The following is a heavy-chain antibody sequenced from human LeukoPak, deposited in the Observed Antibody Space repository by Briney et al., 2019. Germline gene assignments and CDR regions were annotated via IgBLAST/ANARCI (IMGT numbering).Heavy chain of an antibody. CDR3: AREVGATRYYYYYYYMDV. J-gene: IGHJ6*03. V-gene: IGHV1-69*06. D-gene: IGHD1-26*01. Sequence: SVKVSCKASGGTFSSYAISWVRQAPGQGLEWMGGIIPIFGTANYAQKFQGRVTITADKSTSTAYMELSSLRSEDTAVYYCAREVGATRYYYYYYYMDVWGKGTTVTVSS. CDR2: IIPIFGTA. CDR1: GGTFSSYA.